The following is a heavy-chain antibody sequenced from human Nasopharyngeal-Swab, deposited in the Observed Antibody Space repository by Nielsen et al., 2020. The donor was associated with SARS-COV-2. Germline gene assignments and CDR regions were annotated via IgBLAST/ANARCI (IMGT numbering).Heavy chain of an antibody. V-gene: IGHV3-48*02. CDR1: GLTLSSYS. CDR2: ISSSSSTI. D-gene: IGHD5-18*01. CDR3: ARRDTGGMDV. J-gene: IGHJ6*02. Sequence: GGSLRPSCAASGLTLSSYSMNWVSQAPGKGLEWVSYISSSSSTIYYADSVKGRFTISRDNAKNSLYLQMNSLRDEDTAVYYCARRDTGGMDVWGQGTTVTVSS.